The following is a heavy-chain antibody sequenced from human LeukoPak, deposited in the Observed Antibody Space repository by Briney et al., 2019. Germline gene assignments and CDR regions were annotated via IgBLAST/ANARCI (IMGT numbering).Heavy chain of an antibody. CDR1: GFTFSSYE. CDR2: ISSSGSTI. CDR3: ARDLGVGATSGY. Sequence: GGSLRLSCAASGFTFSSYEMNWVRQAPGKGLEWVSYISSSGSTIYYADSVKGRFTISRDNAKNSLYLQMNSLRAEDTAMYYCARDLGVGATSGYWGQGTLVTVSS. J-gene: IGHJ4*02. D-gene: IGHD1-26*01. V-gene: IGHV3-48*03.